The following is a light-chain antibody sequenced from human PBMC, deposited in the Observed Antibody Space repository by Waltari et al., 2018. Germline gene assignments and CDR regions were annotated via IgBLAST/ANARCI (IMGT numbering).Light chain of an antibody. CDR2: LGA. V-gene: IGKV2-28*01. CDR1: QSLLHSNGYNY. Sequence: DIVMPQSPLSLPVTPGEPASISCRSGQSLLHSNGYNYLEWYLQKPGQSPQLLIYLGAYRASGVPGRFSGSGSGTDFTLKISRVEAEDVGVYYCMQSLQSPFTFGPGTKVDIK. CDR3: MQSLQSPFT. J-gene: IGKJ3*01.